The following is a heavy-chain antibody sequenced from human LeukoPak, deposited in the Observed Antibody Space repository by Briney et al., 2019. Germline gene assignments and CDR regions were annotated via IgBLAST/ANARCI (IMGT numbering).Heavy chain of an antibody. Sequence: GGSLRLSCAAPGFSFSSYLMAWVRQAPGKGLEWVANIKYDGSLKFYGGSVKGRFTISRDNTKNSLYLEMNSLRVDDTALYFCASSHDSSGNDWGQGTMVTVSS. V-gene: IGHV3-7*01. CDR2: IKYDGSLK. D-gene: IGHD3-22*01. CDR1: GFSFSSYL. J-gene: IGHJ4*02. CDR3: ASSHDSSGND.